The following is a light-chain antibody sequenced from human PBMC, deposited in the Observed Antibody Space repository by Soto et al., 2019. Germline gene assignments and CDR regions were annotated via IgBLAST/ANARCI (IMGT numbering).Light chain of an antibody. CDR3: QLYGTSPKP. J-gene: IGKJ1*01. CDR1: QTVSSNY. V-gene: IGKV3-20*01. CDR2: AAS. Sequence: EIVLTQSPGTLSLSPGERATLSCRASQTVSSNYLAWYQQKPGQAPRLLIYAASTRATGIPDRFSGSGSGTDFTLSISRLEPEDFAVYYCQLYGTSPKPFGQGTRWIS.